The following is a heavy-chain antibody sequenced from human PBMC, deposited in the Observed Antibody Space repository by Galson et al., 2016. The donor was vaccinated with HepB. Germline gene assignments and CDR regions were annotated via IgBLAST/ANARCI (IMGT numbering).Heavy chain of an antibody. CDR3: AKERLVRRIFDR. D-gene: IGHD1-1*01. J-gene: IGHJ4*02. CDR2: ISTRRTT. Sequence: SLRLSCAASGFVFSNFGLSWVRQAPGKGLEWVASISTRRTTYYSDSVQGRFTIPRDNSNNTLYLQMNGLRAEDTAVYYCAKERLVRRIFDRWGQGTLLTVSS. V-gene: IGHV3-23*01. CDR1: GFVFSNFG.